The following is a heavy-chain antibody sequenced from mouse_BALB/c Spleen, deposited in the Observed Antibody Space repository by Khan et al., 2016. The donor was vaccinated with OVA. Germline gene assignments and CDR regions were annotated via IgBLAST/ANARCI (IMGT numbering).Heavy chain of an antibody. V-gene: IGHV3-2*02. CDR3: ARWFAY. Sequence: EVQLQESGPGLVKPSQSLSLTCTVTGYSITSDYAWNWIRQFPGNKLDWMGYINYSGSTSYNPSLKSRISITRDTSKNQFFLQLNSVTTEDTATYNCARWFAYWGQGTLVTVSA. CDR1: GYSITSDYA. CDR2: INYSGST. J-gene: IGHJ3*01.